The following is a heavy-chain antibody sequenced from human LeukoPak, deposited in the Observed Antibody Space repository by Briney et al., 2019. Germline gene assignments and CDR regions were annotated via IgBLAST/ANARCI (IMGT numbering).Heavy chain of an antibody. J-gene: IGHJ5*02. D-gene: IGHD6-19*01. V-gene: IGHV3-21*01. CDR3: ARDASGIKGSVWFDP. CDR1: GFTFSSYA. Sequence: PGGSLRLSCAASGFTFSSYAMSWVRQAPGKGLEWVSSISSSSSYIYYADSLKGRFTISRDNAKNSLYLHMNSLRAEDTAVYYCARDASGIKGSVWFDPWGQGTLVTVSS. CDR2: ISSSSSYI.